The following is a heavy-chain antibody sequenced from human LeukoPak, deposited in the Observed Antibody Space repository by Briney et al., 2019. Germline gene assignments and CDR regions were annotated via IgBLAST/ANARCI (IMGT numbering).Heavy chain of an antibody. CDR2: IKSKTDGGTT. V-gene: IGHV3-15*01. CDR3: AKDHLPEMTTVTTGDMDV. J-gene: IGHJ6*03. D-gene: IGHD4-17*01. Sequence: PGGSLRLSCAASGFTFSNAWMSWVRQAPGKGLEWVGRIKSKTDGGTTDYAAPVKGRFTISRDDSKNTLYLQMNSLRAEDTAVYYCAKDHLPEMTTVTTGDMDVWGKGTTVTISS. CDR1: GFTFSNAW.